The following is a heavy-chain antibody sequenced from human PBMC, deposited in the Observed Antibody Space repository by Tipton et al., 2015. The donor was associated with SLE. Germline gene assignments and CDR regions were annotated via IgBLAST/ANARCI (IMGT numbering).Heavy chain of an antibody. CDR1: GASISHYY. V-gene: IGHV4-59*08. D-gene: IGHD3-10*01. J-gene: IGHJ4*02. Sequence: TLSLTCSVSGASISHYYWSWIRQPPGRVLEWIGNIYHSGSTNYNPSLKSRVTISLDTSKNQFSLKLSSVTAADTAVYYCARGVSFAWWGQGTLVTVSS. CDR3: ARGVSFAW. CDR2: IYHSGST.